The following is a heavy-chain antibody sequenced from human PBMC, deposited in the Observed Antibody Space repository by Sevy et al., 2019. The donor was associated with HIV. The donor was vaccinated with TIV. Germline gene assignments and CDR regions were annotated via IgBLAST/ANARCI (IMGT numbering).Heavy chain of an antibody. J-gene: IGHJ4*02. V-gene: IGHV3-30*02. CDR2: IRFDGNNK. D-gene: IGHD6-19*01. CDR3: AKDSVARNLHFDY. Sequence: QLGGPLRLSCAASGFTFSRYGMHWVRQAPGKGLEWVASIRFDGNNKHYVDSVMGRFTISRDDSKNTLYLQMNSLRSEDTAVYYCAKDSVARNLHFDYWGQGALVTVSS. CDR1: GFTFSRYG.